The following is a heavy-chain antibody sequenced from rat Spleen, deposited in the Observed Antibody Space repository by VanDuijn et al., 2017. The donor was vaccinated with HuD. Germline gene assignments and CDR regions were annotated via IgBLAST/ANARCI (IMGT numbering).Heavy chain of an antibody. J-gene: IGHJ1*01. Sequence: EVQLVESGGGLVQPGRSLKLSCAASGFAFSDHYVAWVRQGPTKGLEWVATISYDGSSTYYRDSVKGRFTVSRDNAKSISFLQMNSLRSEDTATYYCARRYPLTGYWYFDFWGPGTMVTVSS. CDR3: ARRYPLTGYWYFDF. CDR1: GFAFSDHY. V-gene: IGHV5-22*01. D-gene: IGHD3-8*01. CDR2: ISYDGSST.